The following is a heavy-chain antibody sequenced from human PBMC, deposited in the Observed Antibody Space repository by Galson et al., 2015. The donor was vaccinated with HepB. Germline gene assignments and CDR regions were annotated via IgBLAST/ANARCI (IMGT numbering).Heavy chain of an antibody. V-gene: IGHV4-4*07. CDR3: ARDGGPLGTVFDP. CDR2: IYTSGST. D-gene: IGHD2-21*02. CDR1: GGSISSSY. Sequence: SEPLSLTCTVSGGSISSSYWSWIRQPAGKGLEWIGRIYTSGSTNYNPSLKSRVTMSVDTSKNQFSLKLSSVTAADTAVYYCARDGGPLGTVFDPWGQGTLFTVSS. J-gene: IGHJ5*02.